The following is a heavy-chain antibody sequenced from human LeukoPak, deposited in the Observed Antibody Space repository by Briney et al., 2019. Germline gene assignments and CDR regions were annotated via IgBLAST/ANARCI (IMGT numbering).Heavy chain of an antibody. CDR2: ITASGTDT. CDR1: GFTFSDYA. J-gene: IGHJ4*02. CDR3: AKYSSGWVNDY. V-gene: IGHV3-23*01. D-gene: IGHD6-19*01. Sequence: GGSLRLSCAASGFTFSDYAMSWVRQAPGKGLQWVSTITASGTDTFYADSVKGRFTISRDNSKNTLSLQMNSLRAEDTALYYCAKYSSGWVNDYWGQGTLVTVSS.